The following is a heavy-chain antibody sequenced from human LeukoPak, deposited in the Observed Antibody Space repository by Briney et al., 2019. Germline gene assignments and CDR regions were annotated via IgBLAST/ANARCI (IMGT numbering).Heavy chain of an antibody. CDR1: EFTFSSYA. D-gene: IGHD5-12*01. CDR2: ISNNGNNK. CDR3: AREATFYYYAMEV. J-gene: IGHJ6*02. Sequence: PGGSLRLSCAASEFTFSSYALHWVRQAPGKGLEWVAVISNNGNNKHYADSVKGRFTISRDNSENTLYLQMNSLRTEDTAVYHCAREATFYYYAMEVWGQGTTVTVSS. V-gene: IGHV3-30*04.